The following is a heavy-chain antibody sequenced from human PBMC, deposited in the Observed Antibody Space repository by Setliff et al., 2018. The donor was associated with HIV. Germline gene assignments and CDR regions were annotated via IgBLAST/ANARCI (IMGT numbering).Heavy chain of an antibody. Sequence: SETLSLTCTVSGGSISSGSYYWSWIRQPPGKGLEWIGSIYYSGSTYYNPSLKSRVTISVDTSKNQFSLKLSSVTAADTAVYYCAREGVPAAVMWFDPWGQGTLVTVSS. CDR2: IYYSGST. V-gene: IGHV4-39*07. CDR3: AREGVPAAVMWFDP. D-gene: IGHD2-2*01. J-gene: IGHJ5*02. CDR1: GGSISSGSYY.